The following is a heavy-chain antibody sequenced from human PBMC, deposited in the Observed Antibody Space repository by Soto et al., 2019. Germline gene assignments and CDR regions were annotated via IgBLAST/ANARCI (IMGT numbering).Heavy chain of an antibody. CDR3: AAGGGLTRYY. Sequence: QLQLQESGSGLVKPSQTLSLTCAVYGGSISSGGYSWSWIGQPPGKGLEWIGYIYHSGSTYSNPSLKRRVTISVDRSKNQFYLTLSSVTAADTAVYYCAAGGGLTRYYWGQGTLVTVSS. CDR1: GGSISSGGYS. D-gene: IGHD1-26*01. CDR2: IYHSGST. V-gene: IGHV4-30-2*01. J-gene: IGHJ4*02.